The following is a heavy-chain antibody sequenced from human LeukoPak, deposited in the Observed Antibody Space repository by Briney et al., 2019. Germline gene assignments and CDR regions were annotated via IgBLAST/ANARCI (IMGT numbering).Heavy chain of an antibody. V-gene: IGHV3-21*01. CDR2: TSSSSSYI. D-gene: IGHD6-13*01. Sequence: PGGSLRLSCAASGFTFSSYNMNWVRQAPGKGLEWVSSTSSSSSYIYYADSVKGRFTISRDNAKNSLYLQMNSLRAEDTAVYYCARDKIAAAGTDYYYGMDVWGQGTTVTVSS. CDR3: ARDKIAAAGTDYYYGMDV. CDR1: GFTFSSYN. J-gene: IGHJ6*02.